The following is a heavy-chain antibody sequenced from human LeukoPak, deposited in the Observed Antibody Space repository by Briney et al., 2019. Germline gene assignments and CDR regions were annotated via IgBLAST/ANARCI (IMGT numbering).Heavy chain of an antibody. Sequence: HPGGSLRLSCAASGFTFSSYAMSWVRQAPGKGLEWVSAISGSGGSTYYADSVKGRFTTSRDNSKNTLYLQMNSLGAEDTAVYYCAKDRRGYSGYADYWGQGTLVTVSS. J-gene: IGHJ4*02. V-gene: IGHV3-23*01. CDR2: ISGSGGST. CDR1: GFTFSSYA. D-gene: IGHD5-12*01. CDR3: AKDRRGYSGYADY.